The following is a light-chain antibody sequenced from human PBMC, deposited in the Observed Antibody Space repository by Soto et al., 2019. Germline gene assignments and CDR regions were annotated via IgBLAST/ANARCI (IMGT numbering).Light chain of an antibody. Sequence: DIQMTQSPSSLSASVGDRVTISCRASQVINNYLAWYQQRPGKGPKLLIYGASTLQSGVPSRFSGSGSGTDFTLTIRSLQPEDVATYYCQMYNSAPPVTFGPGT. V-gene: IGKV1-27*01. J-gene: IGKJ3*01. CDR2: GAS. CDR3: QMYNSAPPVT. CDR1: QVINNY.